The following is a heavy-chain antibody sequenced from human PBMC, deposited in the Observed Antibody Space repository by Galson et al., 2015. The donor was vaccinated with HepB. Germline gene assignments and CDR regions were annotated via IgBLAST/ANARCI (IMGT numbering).Heavy chain of an antibody. Sequence: SVKVSCKASGYTFTSYGISWVRQAPGQGLEWMGWISAYNGNTNYAQKLQGRVTMTTDTSTSTAFMELRSLRSDDTAVYYCASGALVVAVGATQNNWFGPWGQGTLVTVSS. CDR2: ISAYNGNT. V-gene: IGHV1-18*01. J-gene: IGHJ5*02. D-gene: IGHD2-15*01. CDR1: GYTFTSYG. CDR3: ASGALVVAVGATQNNWFGP.